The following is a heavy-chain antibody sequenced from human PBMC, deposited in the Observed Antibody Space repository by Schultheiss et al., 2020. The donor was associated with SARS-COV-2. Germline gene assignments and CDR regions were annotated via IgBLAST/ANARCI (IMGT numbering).Heavy chain of an antibody. Sequence: ASVKVSCKASGYTFTGYYMHWVRQAPGQGLEWMGWISAYNGNTNYAQKLQGRVTMTTDTSTSTAYMELRSLRSDDTAVYYCARPKGVYGDGYYFDYWGQGTLVTVSS. V-gene: IGHV1-18*04. CDR1: GYTFTGYY. CDR2: ISAYNGNT. J-gene: IGHJ4*02. CDR3: ARPKGVYGDGYYFDY. D-gene: IGHD4-17*01.